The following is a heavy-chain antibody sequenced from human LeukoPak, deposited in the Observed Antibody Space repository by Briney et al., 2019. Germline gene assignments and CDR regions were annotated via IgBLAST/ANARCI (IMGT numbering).Heavy chain of an antibody. CDR3: ARVYYSNRSGYFDY. Sequence: SETLSLTCTVPDGSISSSSYFWGWIRQPPGKGLEWIGEINHSGSTNYNPSLKSRVTISVDTSKNQFSLKLSSVTAADTAVYYCARVYYSNRSGYFDYWGQGTLVTVSS. V-gene: IGHV4-39*07. CDR1: DGSISSSSYF. D-gene: IGHD2-2*01. CDR2: INHSGST. J-gene: IGHJ4*02.